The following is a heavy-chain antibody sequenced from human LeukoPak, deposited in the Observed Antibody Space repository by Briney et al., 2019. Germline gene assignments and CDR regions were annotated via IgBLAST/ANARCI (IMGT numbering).Heavy chain of an antibody. CDR1: GGSFSGYY. Sequence: SETLSLTCAVYGGSFSGYYWSWIRQPPGKGLEWIGEINHSGSTNYNPSLKSRVTISVDTSKNQFPLKLSSVTAADTAVYYCARGGRVRGVIRFDYWGQGTLVTVSS. V-gene: IGHV4-34*01. J-gene: IGHJ4*02. D-gene: IGHD3-10*01. CDR3: ARGGRVRGVIRFDY. CDR2: INHSGST.